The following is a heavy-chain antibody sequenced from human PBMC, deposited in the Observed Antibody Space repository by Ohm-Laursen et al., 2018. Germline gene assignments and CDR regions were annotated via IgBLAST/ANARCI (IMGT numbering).Heavy chain of an antibody. CDR3: ARAPATRSHFDF. V-gene: IGHV3-9*01. CDR2: ISWNSGDI. CDR1: GFIFDDYA. J-gene: IGHJ4*02. Sequence: SSLRLSCTASGFIFDDYAMQWVRQAPGKGLEWVSGISWNSGDIVYADSVKGRFTISRDNAKNSLYLQMNSLRTEDTAFYYCARAPATRSHFDFWGQGTLVTVSS.